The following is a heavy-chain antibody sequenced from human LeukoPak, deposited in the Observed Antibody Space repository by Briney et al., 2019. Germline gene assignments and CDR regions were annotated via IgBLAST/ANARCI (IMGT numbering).Heavy chain of an antibody. CDR3: ARFERIVGATKG. Sequence: GSLRLSCAVSGFTFSKAWMSWVRQPPGKGLEWIGSIYYSGSTYYNPSLKSRVTISVDTSKNQFSLKLSSVTAADTAVYYCARFERIVGATKGWGQGTLVTVSS. CDR2: IYYSGST. CDR1: GFTFSKAW. D-gene: IGHD1-26*01. J-gene: IGHJ4*02. V-gene: IGHV4-39*01.